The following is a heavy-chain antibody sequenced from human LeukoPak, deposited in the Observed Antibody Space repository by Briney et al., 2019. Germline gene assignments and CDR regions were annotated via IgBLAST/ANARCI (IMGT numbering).Heavy chain of an antibody. V-gene: IGHV3-15*04. CDR2: IERKTDGETT. CDR1: GLTFSNAW. D-gene: IGHD3-16*01. J-gene: IGHJ4*02. Sequence: KPGESLRLSCAASGLTFSNAWMSWVRQAPGEGLEWVGRIERKTDGETTEYVAPVKGRFTISRDDSKNTLYLQMNSLKTEDTGVYYCATASSGLFYWGQGTLVTVSS. CDR3: ATASSGLFY.